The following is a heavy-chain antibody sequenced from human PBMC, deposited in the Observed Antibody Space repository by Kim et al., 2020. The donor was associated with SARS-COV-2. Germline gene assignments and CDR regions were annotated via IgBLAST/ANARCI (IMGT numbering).Heavy chain of an antibody. J-gene: IGHJ4*02. V-gene: IGHV4-30-4*01. CDR1: GGSISSGDYY. CDR2: IYYSGST. CDR3: ARERYYYDSSGYYQLYYFDY. Sequence: SETLSLTCTVSGGSISSGDYYWSWIRQPPGKGLEWIGYIYYSGSTYYNPSLKSRVTISVDTSKNQFSLKLSSVTAADTAVYYCARERYYYDSSGYYQLYYFDYWGQGTLVTVSS. D-gene: IGHD3-22*01.